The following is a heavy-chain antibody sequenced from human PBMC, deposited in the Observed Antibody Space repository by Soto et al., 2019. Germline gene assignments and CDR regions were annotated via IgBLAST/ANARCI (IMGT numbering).Heavy chain of an antibody. CDR2: INHSGST. Sequence: SETLSLTCAVYGGSFSGYYWSWIRQPPGKGLEWIGEINHSGSTNYNPSLKSRVTISVETSKNQFSLKLSSVTAADTAVYFCARLGGPLRPSYYYYYYRDVWGKGTTVTVSS. D-gene: IGHD3-16*01. J-gene: IGHJ6*03. CDR1: GGSFSGYY. CDR3: ARLGGPLRPSYYYYYYRDV. V-gene: IGHV4-34*01.